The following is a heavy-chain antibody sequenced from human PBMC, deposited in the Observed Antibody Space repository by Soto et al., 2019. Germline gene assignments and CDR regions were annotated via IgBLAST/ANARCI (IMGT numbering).Heavy chain of an antibody. CDR2: IIPIFGTA. CDR3: ARGGIAVAGSYHYYYGMDV. J-gene: IGHJ6*02. V-gene: IGHV1-69*06. CDR1: GGTFSSYA. Sequence: SVKVSCKASGGTFSSYAISWVRQAPGQGLEWMGGIIPIFGTANYAQKFQGRVTITADKSTSTAYMELSSLRSEDTAVYYCARGGIAVAGSYHYYYGMDVWGQGTTVTVSS. D-gene: IGHD6-19*01.